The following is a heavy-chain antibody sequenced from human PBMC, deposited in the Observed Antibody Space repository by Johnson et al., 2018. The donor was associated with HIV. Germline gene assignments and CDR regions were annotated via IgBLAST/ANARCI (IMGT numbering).Heavy chain of an antibody. CDR1: GFTFSDYY. CDR2: IGGSDTTI. CDR3: ASRSYGYVRHAFDI. V-gene: IGHV3-11*04. D-gene: IGHD5-18*01. Sequence: QEQLVESGGGLVQPGGSLRLSCAASGFTFSDYYMSWIRQAPGKGLEWVSYIGGSDTTIYYADSVKGRFTISRDNSKNTLYLQMNSLRAEDTAVYYCASRSYGYVRHAFDIWGQGTMVTVSS. J-gene: IGHJ3*02.